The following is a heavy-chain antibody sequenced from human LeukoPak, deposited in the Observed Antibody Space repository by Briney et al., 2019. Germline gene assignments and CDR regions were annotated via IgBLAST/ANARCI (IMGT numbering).Heavy chain of an antibody. CDR3: ARDPPREFLEWYNPLDV. CDR2: INPSGGST. D-gene: IGHD3-3*01. Sequence: ASVKVSCKASGYTFTSYYMHWVRQAPGQGLEWMGIINPSGGSTSYAQKFQGRVIMTRDTSTSTVYMELSSLRSEDTAVYYCARDPPREFLEWYNPLDVWGQGTTVTVSS. CDR1: GYTFTSYY. V-gene: IGHV1-46*01. J-gene: IGHJ6*02.